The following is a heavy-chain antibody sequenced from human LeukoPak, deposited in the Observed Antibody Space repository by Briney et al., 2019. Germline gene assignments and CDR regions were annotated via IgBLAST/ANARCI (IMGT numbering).Heavy chain of an antibody. J-gene: IGHJ6*02. D-gene: IGHD2-2*01. CDR3: AKDPLPGYCSSTSCYPLLGMDV. CDR1: GFTFSDHY. V-gene: IGHV3-11*04. CDR2: IYSSSNSI. Sequence: GGSLRLSCAASGFTFSDHYASWIRQAPGKGLEWISYIYSSSNSIYYEDSVKGRFTISRDNSKNTLYLQMNSLRAEDTAVYYCAKDPLPGYCSSTSCYPLLGMDVWGQGTTVTVSS.